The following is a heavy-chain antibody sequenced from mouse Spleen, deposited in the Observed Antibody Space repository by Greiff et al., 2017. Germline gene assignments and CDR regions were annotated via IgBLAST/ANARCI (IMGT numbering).Heavy chain of an antibody. J-gene: IGHJ1*01. D-gene: IGHD2-10*01. V-gene: IGHV1-85*01. Sequence: QVQLQQPGAELVKPGASVKLSCKASGYTFTSYDINWVKQRPGQGLEWIGWIYPRDGSTKYNEKFKGKATLTVDTSSSTAYMELHSLTSEDSAVYFCARSSYYGNYERNLYFDVWGAGTTVTVSS. CDR3: ARSSYYGNYERNLYFDV. CDR2: IYPRDGST. CDR1: GYTFTSYD.